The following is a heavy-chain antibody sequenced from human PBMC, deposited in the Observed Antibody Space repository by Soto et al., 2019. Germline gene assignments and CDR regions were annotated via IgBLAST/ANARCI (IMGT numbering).Heavy chain of an antibody. CDR2: ISYDGSNK. D-gene: IGHD3-10*01. CDR3: ARDYGWFGEQSGDLSWFDP. Sequence: GGSLRLSCAASGFTFSSYAMHWVRQAPGKGLEWVAVISYDGSNKYYADSVKGRFTISRDNSKNTLYLQMNSLRAEDTAVYYCARDYGWFGEQSGDLSWFDPWGQGTLVTVSS. CDR1: GFTFSSYA. V-gene: IGHV3-30-3*01. J-gene: IGHJ5*02.